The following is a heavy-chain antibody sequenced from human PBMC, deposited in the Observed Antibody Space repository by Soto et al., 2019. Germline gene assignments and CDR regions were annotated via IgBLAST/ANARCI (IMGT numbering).Heavy chain of an antibody. D-gene: IGHD3-16*02. J-gene: IGHJ6*02. Sequence: ASVKVSCKASGGTFSSYAISWVRQAPGQGLEWMGGIIPIFGTANYAQKFQGRVTITADESTSTAYMELSSLRSEDTAVYYCARESRALRLGELSLSMGVYGMDVWGQGTTVTVSS. CDR2: IIPIFGTA. CDR3: ARESRALRLGELSLSMGVYGMDV. V-gene: IGHV1-69*13. CDR1: GGTFSSYA.